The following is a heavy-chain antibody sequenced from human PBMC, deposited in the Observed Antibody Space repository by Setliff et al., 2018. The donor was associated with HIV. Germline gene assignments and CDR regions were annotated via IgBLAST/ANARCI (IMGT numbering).Heavy chain of an antibody. CDR3: ASGYNYAYSDY. Sequence: PSETLSLTCAVSNYSISSGYYWGWIRQSPGKGLEWIGSMYHSGSTYSNPSLKSRVTMSIDTSKNQLSPKLRSVTAADTAVYYCASGYNYAYSDYWGQGTLVTVSS. CDR1: NYSISSGYY. D-gene: IGHD5-18*01. V-gene: IGHV4-38-2*01. J-gene: IGHJ4*02. CDR2: MYHSGST.